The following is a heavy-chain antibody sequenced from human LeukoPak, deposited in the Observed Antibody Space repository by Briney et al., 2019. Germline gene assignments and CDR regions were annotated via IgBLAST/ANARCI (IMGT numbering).Heavy chain of an antibody. CDR1: GYSFTNYW. J-gene: IGHJ3*02. CDR3: ARDSPYSSGWRDAFDI. V-gene: IGHV5-51*01. CDR2: IYPGDSDT. Sequence: NRGESLKISCKGSGYSFTNYWIGWVRQLPGKGLEWMGIIYPGDSDTRYSPSFQGQVAISADKSISTAYLQWSSLKASDTAMYYCARDSPYSSGWRDAFDIWGQGTMVTVSS. D-gene: IGHD6-19*01.